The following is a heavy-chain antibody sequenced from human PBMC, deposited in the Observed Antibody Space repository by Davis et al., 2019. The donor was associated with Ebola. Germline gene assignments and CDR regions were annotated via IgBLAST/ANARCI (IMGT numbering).Heavy chain of an antibody. D-gene: IGHD4-23*01. CDR3: ARHLSYGGNPGKYYFDY. Sequence: MPSETLSLTCTVSGGSINNYFWSWIRQPPGKGLEWIGNIHYLGNTNYNPSLKSRVTISVATSKNQFSLKLSSVTAADTAVYYCARHLSYGGNPGKYYFDYWGQGTLVTVSS. CDR1: GGSINNYF. CDR2: IHYLGNT. V-gene: IGHV4-59*08. J-gene: IGHJ4*02.